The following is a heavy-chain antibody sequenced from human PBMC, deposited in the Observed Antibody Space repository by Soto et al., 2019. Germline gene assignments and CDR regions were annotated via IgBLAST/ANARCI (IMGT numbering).Heavy chain of an antibody. CDR2: INAGNGDT. D-gene: IGHD3-22*01. CDR3: ARDWTHYDSSGPREY. CDR1: GYTFTSYP. V-gene: IGHV1-3*01. J-gene: IGHJ4*02. Sequence: ASVKVSCKASGYTFTSYPMHWVRQAPGQSLEWMGWINAGNGDTKYSQKFQGRVTITRDTSASTAYMELSSLRSEDTAVFYCARDWTHYDSSGPREYWGQGTLLTVSS.